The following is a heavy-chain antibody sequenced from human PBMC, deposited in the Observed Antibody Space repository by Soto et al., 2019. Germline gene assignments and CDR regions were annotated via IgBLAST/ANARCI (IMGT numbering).Heavy chain of an antibody. J-gene: IGHJ4*02. CDR2: FYNRGDT. CDR1: GDSINGENYY. D-gene: IGHD2-2*01. V-gene: IGHV4-31*03. CDR3: ARGPDVAVEPAAPYYFDF. Sequence: QVQLQESGPGLVKPSQTLSLTCTVSGDSINGENYYWSWVRPLPGKGLEWIGYFYNRGDTYSNPSLWCRVAISVDASNNQFSLKLTSVTAADTAVYYCARGPDVAVEPAAPYYFDFWGQGAQVTVSS.